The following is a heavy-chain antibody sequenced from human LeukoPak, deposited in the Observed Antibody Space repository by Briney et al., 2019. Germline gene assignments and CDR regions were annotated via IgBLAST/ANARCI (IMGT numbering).Heavy chain of an antibody. Sequence: PSETLSLTCTVSGGSITISDYYWGWIRLPPGKGLDWIGTISHTATTYYNPSLQSRVTISVDKSKNQFSLKLSSVTAADTAVYYCATREHHVLRTPGDYWGQGTLVTVSS. J-gene: IGHJ4*02. CDR2: ISHTATT. CDR1: GGSITISDYY. CDR3: ATREHHVLRTPGDY. D-gene: IGHD6-6*01. V-gene: IGHV4-39*01.